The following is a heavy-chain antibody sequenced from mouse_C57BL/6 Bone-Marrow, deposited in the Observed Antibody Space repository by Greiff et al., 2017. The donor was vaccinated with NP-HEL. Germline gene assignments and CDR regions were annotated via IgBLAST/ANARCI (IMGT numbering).Heavy chain of an antibody. CDR1: GFNIRDYY. J-gene: IGHJ1*03. CDR3: ARYYYGHWYFEV. D-gene: IGHD1-1*01. Sequence: VHVKQSGAELVKPGASVKLSCTASGFNIRDYYMHWVQQRTEQGLEWIGRIDPEDGETKYAPKFQGKSTITADKSSNTAYLQLSSLTSEDTAVYYCARYYYGHWYFEVWGTGTTVTVAS. CDR2: IDPEDGET. V-gene: IGHV14-2*01.